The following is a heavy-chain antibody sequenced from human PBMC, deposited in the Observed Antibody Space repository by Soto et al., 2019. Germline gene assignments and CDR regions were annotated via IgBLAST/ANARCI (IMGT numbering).Heavy chain of an antibody. Sequence: QVHLVQSGAEVKRPGASVKVSCKASGYTFSNYAIHWVRQAPGQRLEWMGWINGGNGNTKYSQKFQGRVTITKDTSASTVYMELSSLKFEDTAVSYCARFWYGSDWDQGYWGQGTQVTVSS. V-gene: IGHV1-3*01. CDR1: GYTFSNYA. J-gene: IGHJ4*02. D-gene: IGHD6-19*01. CDR2: INGGNGNT. CDR3: ARFWYGSDWDQGY.